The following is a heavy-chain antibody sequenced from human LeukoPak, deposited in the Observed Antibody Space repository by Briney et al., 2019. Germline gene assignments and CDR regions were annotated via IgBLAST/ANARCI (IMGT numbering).Heavy chain of an antibody. J-gene: IGHJ4*02. V-gene: IGHV1-46*01. CDR2: INPSGGST. Sequence: EASVKVSCKASGYTFTSYYMHWVRQAPGQGLEWMGIINPSGGSTSYAQKFQGRVTMTRDTSTSTVYMELSSVTAADTAVYYCARVGGCSGGSCYSDHYYFDYWGQGTLVTVSS. CDR3: ARVGGCSGGSCYSDHYYFDY. CDR1: GYTFTSYY. D-gene: IGHD2-15*01.